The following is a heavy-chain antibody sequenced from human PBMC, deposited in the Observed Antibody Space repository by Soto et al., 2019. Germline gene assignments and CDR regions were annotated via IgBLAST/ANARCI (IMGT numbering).Heavy chain of an antibody. D-gene: IGHD6-19*01. CDR1: GFTFSRYG. V-gene: IGHV3-23*01. CDR3: TREPPGVAVGGRSTYFDL. J-gene: IGHJ4*02. CDR2: VSKSGGTT. Sequence: GGSLRLSCAASGFTFSRYGMYWVRQAPGKGLEWVSAVSKSGGTTYYADSVKGRFTTSRDNSKSTLYLQLNSLRADDTAVYYCTREPPGVAVGGRSTYFDLWGQGALVTVSS.